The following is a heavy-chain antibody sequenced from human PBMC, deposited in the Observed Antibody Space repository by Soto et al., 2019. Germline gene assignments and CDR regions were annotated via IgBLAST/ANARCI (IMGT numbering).Heavy chain of an antibody. Sequence: EVQLLESGGGLVQPGGSLRLSCAASGFTFSSYAMSWVRQAPGKGLEWVSAISGSGGSTYYADSVKGRFTISRDNSKNTLYLQMNSLRAEDTAVYYCARGPVAGNTFEVYWGQGTLVTVSS. D-gene: IGHD6-19*01. J-gene: IGHJ4*02. V-gene: IGHV3-23*01. CDR2: ISGSGGST. CDR1: GFTFSSYA. CDR3: ARGPVAGNTFEVY.